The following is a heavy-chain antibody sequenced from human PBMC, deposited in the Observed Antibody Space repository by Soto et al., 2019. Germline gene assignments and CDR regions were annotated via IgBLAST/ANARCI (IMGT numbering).Heavy chain of an antibody. J-gene: IGHJ4*02. CDR1: GASITCGGYS. Sequence: SETLSLTCTVSGASITCGGYSWSWIRQTPGKGLEWIGYINHLETTFYNPSFESRLTLSIDRAKNQFSLRLHSMSAADRAVYFCARGGGSDSFDYWGQGILVTVSS. CDR3: ARGGGSDSFDY. V-gene: IGHV4-30-2*01. D-gene: IGHD1-26*01. CDR2: INHLETT.